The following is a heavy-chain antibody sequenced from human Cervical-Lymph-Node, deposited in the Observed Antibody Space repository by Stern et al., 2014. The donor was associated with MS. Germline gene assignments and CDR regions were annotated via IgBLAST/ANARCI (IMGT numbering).Heavy chain of an antibody. V-gene: IGHV4-30-2*01. CDR1: GGSITNGGDS. D-gene: IGHD6-19*01. CDR3: ARGRGSGWYFNNYALDV. J-gene: IGHJ6*02. CDR2: IYHSGNT. Sequence: QVQLQESGSGLVKPSQTLSLTCSVSGGSITNGGDSWNWIRQAPGRGLEWIGYIYHSGNTFYNLSLKSGVPISLDTSKSHFSLKVPSVTAADAAVYYCARGRGSGWYFNNYALDVWGQGTTVTVSS.